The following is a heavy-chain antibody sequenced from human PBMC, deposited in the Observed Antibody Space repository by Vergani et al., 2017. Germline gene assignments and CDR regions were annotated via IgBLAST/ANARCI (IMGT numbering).Heavy chain of an antibody. Sequence: EVQLVQSGAEVKKPGESVKISCKGSGYSFTSYWIGWVRQMPGKSLEWMGIIYPGDSDTRYSPSFQGQVTISADKSISTAYLQWSSLKASDTAMYYCAXQGPLVGAPGGVDYWGQGTLVTVSS. CDR2: IYPGDSDT. D-gene: IGHD1-26*01. V-gene: IGHV5-51*01. J-gene: IGHJ4*02. CDR3: AXQGPLVGAPGGVDY. CDR1: GYSFTSYW.